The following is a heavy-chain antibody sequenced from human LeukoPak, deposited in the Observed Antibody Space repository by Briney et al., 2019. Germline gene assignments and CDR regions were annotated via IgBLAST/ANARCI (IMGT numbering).Heavy chain of an antibody. CDR3: AQEGIAVPHLTRGYFNL. V-gene: IGHV3-23*01. CDR2: ISNSGGST. D-gene: IGHD6-13*01. J-gene: IGHJ2*01. CDR1: GFTFSSYV. Sequence: PGGSLRLSCAASGFTFSSYVMSWVRQAPGKGLEWVSSISNSGGSTYYADSVKGRFTISRDNSKNTLYLQMNSLRTEDTAVYYCAQEGIAVPHLTRGYFNLWGRGSLVTVSS.